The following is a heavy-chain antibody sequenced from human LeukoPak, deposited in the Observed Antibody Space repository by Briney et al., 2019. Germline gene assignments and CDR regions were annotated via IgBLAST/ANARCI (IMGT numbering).Heavy chain of an antibody. D-gene: IGHD3-10*01. J-gene: IGHJ4*02. V-gene: IGHV3-21*01. CDR1: GFTFSSYS. Sequence: GGSLRLSCAASGFTFSSYSMNWVRQAPGKGLEWVSSISSSSSYIYYADSVKGRFTISRDNAKNSLYLQMNSLRAEDTAVYYCARDRDGYYYGSGSYYVHWGQGTLVTDSS. CDR3: ARDRDGYYYGSGSYYVH. CDR2: ISSSSSYI.